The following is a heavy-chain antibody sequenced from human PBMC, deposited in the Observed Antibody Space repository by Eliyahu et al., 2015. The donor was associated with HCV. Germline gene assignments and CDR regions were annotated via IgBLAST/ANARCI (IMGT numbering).Heavy chain of an antibody. CDR3: AADIVAATHWYFDL. CDR1: GFTFTSSA. J-gene: IGHJ2*01. V-gene: IGHV1-58*01. Sequence: QMQLVQSGPEVKKPGTSVKVSCKASGFTFTSSAVQWVRQARGQRLEWIGWIVVGSGNTNYAQKFQERVTITRDMSTSTAYMEQSSLRSEDTAVYYCAADIVAATHWYFDLWGRGTLVTVSS. CDR2: IVVGSGNT. D-gene: IGHD2-15*01.